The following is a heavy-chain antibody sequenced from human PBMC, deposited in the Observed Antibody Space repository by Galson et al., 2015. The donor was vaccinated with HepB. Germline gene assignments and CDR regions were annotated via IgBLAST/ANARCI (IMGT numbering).Heavy chain of an antibody. Sequence: SVKVSCKASGGTFSSYAISWVRQAPGQGLEWMGIINPSGGSTSYAQKFQGRVTMTRDTSTSTVYMELSSLRSEDTAVYYCARGRGACTNGVCYNWFDPWGQGTLVTVSS. CDR2: INPSGGST. J-gene: IGHJ5*02. CDR3: ARGRGACTNGVCYNWFDP. D-gene: IGHD2-8*01. CDR1: GGTFSSYA. V-gene: IGHV1-46*01.